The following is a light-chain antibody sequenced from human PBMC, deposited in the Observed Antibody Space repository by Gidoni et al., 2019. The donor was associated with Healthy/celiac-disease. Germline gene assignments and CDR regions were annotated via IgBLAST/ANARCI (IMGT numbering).Light chain of an antibody. V-gene: IGLV2-11*01. J-gene: IGLJ2*01. CDR1: SSDVGGYNY. CDR3: CSYAGSVV. CDR2: DVS. Sequence: QSALTQPRSVSGSPGQSVTISCTGTSSDVGGYNYVSCYQQHPGKAPKLMSYDVSKRPSGVPDRFSGSKSGNTASLTISGLQAEDEADYYCCSYAGSVVFGGGTKLTVL.